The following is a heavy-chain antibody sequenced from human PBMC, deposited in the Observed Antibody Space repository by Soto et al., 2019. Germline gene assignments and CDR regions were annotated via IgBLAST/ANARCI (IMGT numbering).Heavy chain of an antibody. CDR3: AYSFDY. CDR2: ISYDGSNK. V-gene: IGHV3-30*03. Sequence: QVQLVESGGGVVQPGRSLRLSCAASGFTFSSYGMHWVRQAPGKGLEWVAVISYDGSNKYYADSVKGRFTISRDNSKNTLYLQMNSLRAEDMAVYYCAYSFDYWGQGTLVTVSS. D-gene: IGHD1-26*01. J-gene: IGHJ4*02. CDR1: GFTFSSYG.